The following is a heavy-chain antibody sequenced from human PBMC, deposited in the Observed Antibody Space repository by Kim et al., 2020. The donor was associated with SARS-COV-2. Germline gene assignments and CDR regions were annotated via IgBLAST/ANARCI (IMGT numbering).Heavy chain of an antibody. J-gene: IGHJ6*03. D-gene: IGHD6-6*01. V-gene: IGHV3-23*01. CDR2: ISGSGGST. Sequence: GGSLRLSCAASGFTFSSYAMSWVRQAPGKGLECVSAISGSGGSTYYADSVKGRFTISRDNSKNTLYLQMNSLRAEDTAVYYCAKGGEGSSSFKYYYYMDVWGKGTTVTVSS. CDR1: GFTFSSYA. CDR3: AKGGEGSSSFKYYYYMDV.